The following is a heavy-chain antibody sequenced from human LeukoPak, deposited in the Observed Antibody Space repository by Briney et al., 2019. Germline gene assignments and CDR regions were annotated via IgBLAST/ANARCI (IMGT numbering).Heavy chain of an antibody. CDR3: ARDDLLHRNWFDP. Sequence: PGGSLRLSCAASRFTVSSNYMTWVRQAAGKGLEWVSVIYSGGSTYYADSVKGRFTISRDNSKNTLYLQMNSLRVEDTAFYYCARDDLLHRNWFDPWGQGTLVTVSS. CDR1: RFTVSSNY. J-gene: IGHJ5*02. CDR2: IYSGGST. V-gene: IGHV3-66*01. D-gene: IGHD3-22*01.